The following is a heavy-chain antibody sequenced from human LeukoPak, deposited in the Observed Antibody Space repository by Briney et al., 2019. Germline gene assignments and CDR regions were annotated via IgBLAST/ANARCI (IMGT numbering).Heavy chain of an antibody. CDR1: GFTFSSYG. J-gene: IGHJ3*02. CDR3: ARTVGNAFDI. Sequence: PGGSLRLSCAASGFTFSSYGMHWVRQAPGKGLEWVAVIWYDGSNKYYADSVKGRFTISRDNSKNTLYLEMNSLRADDTAVYYCARTVGNAFDIWCQGTMVTVSS. CDR2: IWYDGSNK. V-gene: IGHV3-33*01. D-gene: IGHD1-1*01.